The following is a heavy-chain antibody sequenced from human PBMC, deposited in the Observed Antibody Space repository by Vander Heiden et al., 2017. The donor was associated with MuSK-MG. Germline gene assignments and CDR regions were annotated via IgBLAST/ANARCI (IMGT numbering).Heavy chain of an antibody. CDR1: GYSFPSYW. Sequence: EVQLVQSGAEVKKPGESLKISCKGYGYSFPSYWIAWVPKMTGKGLEWMGTIYPGDSDTRYSPSFQGQVTISADKSIGTAYLQWSSLKASDTAIYFCARHLGYYYDSTNGAGNWGQGTLVTVSS. J-gene: IGHJ1*01. V-gene: IGHV5-51*01. CDR2: IYPGDSDT. D-gene: IGHD3-22*01. CDR3: ARHLGYYYDSTNGAGN.